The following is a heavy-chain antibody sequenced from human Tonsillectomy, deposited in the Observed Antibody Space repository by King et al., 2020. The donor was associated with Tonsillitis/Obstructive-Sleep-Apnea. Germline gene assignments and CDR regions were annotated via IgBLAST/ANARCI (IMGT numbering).Heavy chain of an antibody. V-gene: IGHV4-34*01. CDR1: GGSFSGYY. D-gene: IGHD1-1*01. CDR3: ARGSYTYNAMHV. CDR2: INDSGGA. Sequence: VQLPQWGAGLLKPSETLSLTCAVYGGSFSGYYWSWIRQPPGKGLEWIGEINDSGGANYNPSLKSRVTISIDTSKNQFSLIVTSVTAADTAVYYCARGSYTYNAMHVWGQGTTVTVSS. J-gene: IGHJ6*02.